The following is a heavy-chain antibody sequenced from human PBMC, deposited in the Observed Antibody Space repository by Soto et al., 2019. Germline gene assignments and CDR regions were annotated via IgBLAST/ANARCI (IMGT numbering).Heavy chain of an antibody. J-gene: IGHJ4*02. V-gene: IGHV3-23*01. CDR3: AKASSGY. CDR1: GFTFSSNT. D-gene: IGHD3-10*01. CDR2: ISGGGGST. Sequence: PGGSLRLSCAASGFTFSSNTMSWVRQAPVKGLEWISSISGGGGSTYYADSVKGRFTISRDNSKNTLYLQMNGLTADDTALYYCAKASSGYWGQGT.